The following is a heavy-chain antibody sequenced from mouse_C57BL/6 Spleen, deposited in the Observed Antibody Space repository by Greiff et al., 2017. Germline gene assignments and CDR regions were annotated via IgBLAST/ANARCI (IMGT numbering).Heavy chain of an antibody. Sequence: QVQLQQSGAELVRPGASVKLSCKASGYTFTDYYINWVKQRPGQGLEWIARIYPGSGNTYYNEKFKGKATLTAEKSSSTAYMQLSSLTSEDSAVYFCARHYGSDYWGQGTTLTVSS. V-gene: IGHV1-76*01. CDR3: ARHYGSDY. D-gene: IGHD1-1*01. J-gene: IGHJ2*01. CDR2: IYPGSGNT. CDR1: GYTFTDYY.